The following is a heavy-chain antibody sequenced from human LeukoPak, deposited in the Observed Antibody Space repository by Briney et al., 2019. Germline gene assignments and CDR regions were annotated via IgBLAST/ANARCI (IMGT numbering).Heavy chain of an antibody. CDR1: GYTFTSYD. D-gene: IGHD7-27*01. J-gene: IGHJ4*02. Sequence: ASVKVSCKASGYTFTSYDINWMRQATGQGLEWMGWMSPNSGNTGYAEKFQGRVTMTRDTSIGTAYLELGSLRSEDSAVYYCVRAPPNWGADFWGQGTLVTVSS. V-gene: IGHV1-8*01. CDR2: MSPNSGNT. CDR3: VRAPPNWGADF.